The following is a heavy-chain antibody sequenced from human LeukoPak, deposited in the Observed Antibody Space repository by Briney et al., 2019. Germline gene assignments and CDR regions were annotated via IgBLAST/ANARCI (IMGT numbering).Heavy chain of an antibody. CDR2: IKQDGSEK. CDR1: GFTFSSYW. J-gene: IGHJ5*02. Sequence: PGGSLRLSCAASGFTFSSYWMSWVRQAPGKGLEWVANIKQDGSEKYYVDSVKGRFTISRDNAKNSLYLQMNSLGAEDTAVYYCARAITSYYDSSGYYPFDPWGQGTLVTVSS. D-gene: IGHD3-22*01. V-gene: IGHV3-7*04. CDR3: ARAITSYYDSSGYYPFDP.